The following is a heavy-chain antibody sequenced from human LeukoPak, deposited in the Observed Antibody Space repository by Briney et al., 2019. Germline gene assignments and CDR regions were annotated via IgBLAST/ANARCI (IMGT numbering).Heavy chain of an antibody. CDR1: GYTFTSYY. D-gene: IGHD6-13*01. Sequence: GASVKVSCKASGYTFTSYYMHWGRQAPGQGLEWMGIINPSGGSTSYAQKFQGRVTMTRDTSTSTVYMELSSLRSEDTAVYYCATAVPHIAAAGTIWFRDAFDIWGQGTMVTVSS. V-gene: IGHV1-46*01. CDR2: INPSGGST. CDR3: ATAVPHIAAAGTIWFRDAFDI. J-gene: IGHJ3*02.